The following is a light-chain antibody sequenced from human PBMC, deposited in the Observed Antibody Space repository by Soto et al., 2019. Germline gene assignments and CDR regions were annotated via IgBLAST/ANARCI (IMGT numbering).Light chain of an antibody. V-gene: IGKV3-15*01. Sequence: SQSVNQNLAWYQKMPGQAPRLIIFDKSSRAPGVPERFSGSGTGTDFTLTIACLHAQDFRGYYCHQYHNYQRTTLAQGTRLEIK. CDR1: QSVNQN. CDR3: HQYHNYQRTT. J-gene: IGKJ5*01. CDR2: DKS.